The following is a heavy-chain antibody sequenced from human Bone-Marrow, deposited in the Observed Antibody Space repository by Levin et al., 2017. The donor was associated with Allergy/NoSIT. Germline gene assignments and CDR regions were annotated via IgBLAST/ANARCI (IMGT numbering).Heavy chain of an antibody. CDR3: SRRTQGQNPARGRTTDY. Sequence: KSGGSLRLSCTASGFAFGDYAISWFRQAPGKGLEWLGFIRSKAYGRTSEYAASVKDRFTISRDDSNSIAYLQMDSLKTEDTAVYYCSRRTQGQNPARGRTTDYWGQGTLVTVSS. CDR1: GFAFGDYA. D-gene: IGHD2-15*01. CDR2: IRSKAYGRTS. J-gene: IGHJ4*02. V-gene: IGHV3-49*05.